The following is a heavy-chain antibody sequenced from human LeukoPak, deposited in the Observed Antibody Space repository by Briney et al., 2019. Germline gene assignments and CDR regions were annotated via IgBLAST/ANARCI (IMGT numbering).Heavy chain of an antibody. J-gene: IGHJ5*02. V-gene: IGHV3-30-3*01. CDR2: ISYDGSNK. CDR1: GFTFSSYA. Sequence: PGRSLRLSCAASGFTFSSYAMHWVRQAPGKGLEWVAVISYDGSNKYYADSVKGRFTISRDNAKNSLNLQMNSLRAEDTAVYYCARSGRETDGYSYGLSNWLDPWGQGTLVTVSS. D-gene: IGHD5-18*01. CDR3: ARSGRETDGYSYGLSNWLDP.